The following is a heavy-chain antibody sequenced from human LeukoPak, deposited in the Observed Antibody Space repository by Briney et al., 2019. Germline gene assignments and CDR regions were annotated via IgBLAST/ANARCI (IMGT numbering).Heavy chain of an antibody. CDR3: ARERIAAANWFDP. CDR1: GFTFSSYA. CDR2: ISYDGSNK. V-gene: IGHV3-30*01. J-gene: IGHJ5*02. Sequence: GGSLRLSCAASGFTFSSYAMHWVRQAPGKGLEWVAVISYDGSNKYYADSVKGRFTISRDNSKNTLYLQMNSLRAVDTAVYYCARERIAAANWFDPWGQGTLVTVSS. D-gene: IGHD6-13*01.